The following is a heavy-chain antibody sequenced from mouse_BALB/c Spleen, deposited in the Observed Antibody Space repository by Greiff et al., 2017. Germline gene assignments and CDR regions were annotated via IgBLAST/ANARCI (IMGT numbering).Heavy chain of an antibody. V-gene: IGHV5-6-5*01. Sequence: EVKLMESGGGLVKPGGSLKLSCAASGFTFSSYAMSWVRQTPEKRLEWIASISSGGSTYYPDSVKGRFTISRDNARNILYLQMSSLRSEDTAMYSCARGGASMVEGYAMDYWGQGTTVTVSS. J-gene: IGHJ4*01. D-gene: IGHD2-10*02. CDR3: ARGGASMVEGYAMDY. CDR2: ISSGGST. CDR1: GFTFSSYA.